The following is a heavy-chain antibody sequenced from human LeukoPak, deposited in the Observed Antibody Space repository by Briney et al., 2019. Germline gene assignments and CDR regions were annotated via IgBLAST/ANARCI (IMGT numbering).Heavy chain of an antibody. CDR3: AREGNYYDSSGYDRGYFDY. D-gene: IGHD3-22*01. V-gene: IGHV1-69*05. J-gene: IGHJ4*02. Sequence: SVKVSCKASGGTFSSYAISWVRQAPGQGLEWMGGIIPIFGTANYAQKFQGRVTMTRDTSTSTVYMELSSLRSEDTAVYYCAREGNYYDSSGYDRGYFDYWGQGTLVTVSS. CDR2: IIPIFGTA. CDR1: GGTFSSYA.